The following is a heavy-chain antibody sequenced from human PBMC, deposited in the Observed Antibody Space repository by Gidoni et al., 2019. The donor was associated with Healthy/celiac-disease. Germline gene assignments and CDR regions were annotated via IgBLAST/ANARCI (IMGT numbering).Heavy chain of an antibody. CDR1: GGSFRAYY. V-gene: IGHV4-34*01. D-gene: IGHD3-10*01. Sequence: QVQLQHWGAGLLKPSETLSLTCAVYGGSFRAYYWSWFRQPPGKGLEWIGEINHRGSTKYNPSLKSRVTISVDTSKNQFFLKLISVTAADKAVYYCARELWFGELPGDYWGQGTLVTVSS. J-gene: IGHJ4*02. CDR3: ARELWFGELPGDY. CDR2: INHRGST.